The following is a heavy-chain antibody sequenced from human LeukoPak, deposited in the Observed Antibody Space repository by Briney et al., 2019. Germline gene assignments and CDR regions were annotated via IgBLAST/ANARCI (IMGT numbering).Heavy chain of an antibody. D-gene: IGHD6-19*01. CDR2: IRSNGENT. J-gene: IGHJ4*02. CDR3: VKAKAGGGWYRYYFEH. V-gene: IGHV3-64D*09. Sequence: GGALRLSISSSGYDFSSFPMHWVRQAPGKGLEYVAVIRSNGENTDYADSVKGRFTISRDNSKNTLYLQMSSLRPEDTAVYYCVKAKAGGGWYRYYFEHWGPGNLVTVSS. CDR1: GYDFSSFP.